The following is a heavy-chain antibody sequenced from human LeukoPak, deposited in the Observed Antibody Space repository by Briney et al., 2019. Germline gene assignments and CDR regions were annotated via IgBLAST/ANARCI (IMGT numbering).Heavy chain of an antibody. V-gene: IGHV4-59*01. CDR3: ARDHSSGYNDY. Sequence: SEILSLTCTVSGGSISSYYWSWIRQPPGKGLEWIGNIYDSGSTNYNPSLKSRLTISVDTSKNQCSLKLSSVTAADTAVYYCARDHSSGYNDYWGQGTLVTVSS. CDR1: GGSISSYY. D-gene: IGHD3-22*01. CDR2: IYDSGST. J-gene: IGHJ4*02.